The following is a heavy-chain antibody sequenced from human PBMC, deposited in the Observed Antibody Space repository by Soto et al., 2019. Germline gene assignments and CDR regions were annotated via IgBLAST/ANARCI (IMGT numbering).Heavy chain of an antibody. Sequence: QVQLVQSGAEVKKTGSSVRVSCKASGGTFSTYAINWVRQAPGQGLEWMGGVIPMFATPNYAQKFQGRVTITADKSTTTAYMELRSLRSEDTAVYFCARGWETVGTTTPFAYWGQGTLVTVSS. J-gene: IGHJ4*02. D-gene: IGHD1-26*01. V-gene: IGHV1-69*06. CDR1: GGTFSTYA. CDR3: ARGWETVGTTTPFAY. CDR2: VIPMFATP.